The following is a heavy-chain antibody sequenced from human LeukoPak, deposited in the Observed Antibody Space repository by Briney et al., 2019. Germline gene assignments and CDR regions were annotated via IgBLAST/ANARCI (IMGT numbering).Heavy chain of an antibody. CDR3: STEYYGSANFNF. D-gene: IGHD3-10*01. V-gene: IGHV3-15*01. CDR1: GFTFSNAW. CDR2: IKSNTAGGTT. Sequence: GGSLRLSCAASGFTFSNAWMSWVRQAPGKGLEWIGHIKSNTAGGTTDYAAPVKGRFTISRDDSENTLFLQMNSLKTEDTAVYYCSTEYYGSANFNFWGQGTLVTVSS. J-gene: IGHJ4*02.